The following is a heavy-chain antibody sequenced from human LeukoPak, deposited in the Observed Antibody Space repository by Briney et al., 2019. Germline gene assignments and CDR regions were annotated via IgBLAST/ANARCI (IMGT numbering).Heavy chain of an antibody. CDR3: ARGWLRLFDY. CDR1: GFTFSSYE. J-gene: IGHJ4*02. Sequence: AGGSLRLSCAASGFTFSSYEMNWVRQAPGKGLEWVSYISSSGSTIYYADSVKGRFTISRDNAKNSLYLQMNSLRAEDAAVYYCARGWLRLFDYWGQGTLVTVSS. CDR2: ISSSGSTI. V-gene: IGHV3-48*03. D-gene: IGHD5-12*01.